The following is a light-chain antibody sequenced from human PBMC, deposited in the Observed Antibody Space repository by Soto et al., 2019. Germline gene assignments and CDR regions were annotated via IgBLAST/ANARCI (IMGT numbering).Light chain of an antibody. CDR3: SSHTNSSPYV. Sequence: QSALTQPASVSGSPGQSITISCTGTSSDVGGYNYVSWYQQYPGKAPKLMIYEVNNRPSGVSNRFSGSKSGNTASLTISGLQAEDEADYYCSSHTNSSPYVFGDGTEVTV. CDR1: SSDVGGYNY. CDR2: EVN. J-gene: IGLJ1*01. V-gene: IGLV2-14*01.